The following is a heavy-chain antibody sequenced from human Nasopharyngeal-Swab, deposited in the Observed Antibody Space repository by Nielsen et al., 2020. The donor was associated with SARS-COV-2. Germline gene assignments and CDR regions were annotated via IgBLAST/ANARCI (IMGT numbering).Heavy chain of an antibody. J-gene: IGHJ4*02. CDR1: GGSFSGYY. CDR3: AREDTAMGEIFDY. D-gene: IGHD5-18*01. Sequence: SQTLSLTRAVYGGSFSGYYWSWIRQPPGKGLEWIGEINHSGSTNYNPSLKSRVTISVDTSKNQFSLKLSSVTAADTAVYYCAREDTAMGEIFDYWGQGTLVTVSS. CDR2: INHSGST. V-gene: IGHV4-34*01.